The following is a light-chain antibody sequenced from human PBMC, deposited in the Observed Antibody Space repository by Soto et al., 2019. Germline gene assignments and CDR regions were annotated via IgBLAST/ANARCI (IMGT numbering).Light chain of an antibody. Sequence: EIVLTQSPGTLSLSPGERATLSCRASQSVSSSYLAWYQQKPGQAPRLLIYGASSRATGIPARFRGRGSGTDFTLTISRLEPEDFAVYYCQDYGSSRTFGQGTTVEIK. CDR2: GAS. CDR1: QSVSSSY. J-gene: IGKJ1*01. CDR3: QDYGSSRT. V-gene: IGKV3-20*01.